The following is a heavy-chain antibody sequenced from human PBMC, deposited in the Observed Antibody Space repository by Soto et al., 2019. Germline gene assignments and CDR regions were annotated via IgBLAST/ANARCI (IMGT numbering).Heavy chain of an antibody. J-gene: IGHJ5*02. Sequence: ASVPLSLTCTVGDASSCGLYWSWIRKSAGKGLEWIGRIYATGTTDYNPSLKSRVMMSVDTSKKQFSLKLRSVTAADTAVYYCVRDGTKTLRDWFDPWGQGISVTVSS. V-gene: IGHV4-4*07. CDR3: VRDGTKTLRDWFDP. CDR2: IYATGTT. D-gene: IGHD1-1*01. CDR1: DASSCGLY.